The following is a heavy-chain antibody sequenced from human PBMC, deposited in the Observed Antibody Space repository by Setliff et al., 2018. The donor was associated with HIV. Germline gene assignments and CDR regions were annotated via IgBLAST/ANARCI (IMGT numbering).Heavy chain of an antibody. J-gene: IGHJ5*01. CDR1: GFTFSKSA. Sequence: VASVKVSCKASGFTFSKSAIHWVRQAPGQRLELMAWINAANGHAKYSQKFQGRVTITRDTSATIAYMELSSLTSEDTALYFCARTDYDSGKSVLDSWGQGTLVTVSS. CDR2: INAANGHA. CDR3: ARTDYDSGKSVLDS. D-gene: IGHD3-10*01. V-gene: IGHV1-3*01.